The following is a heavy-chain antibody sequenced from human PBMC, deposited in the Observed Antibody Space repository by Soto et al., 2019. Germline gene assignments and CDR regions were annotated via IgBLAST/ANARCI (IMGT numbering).Heavy chain of an antibody. V-gene: IGHV1-69*13. Sequence: VASVKVSCKASGGTFSSYAISWVRQAPGQGLEWMGGIIPIFGTANYAQKFQGRVTITADESTSTAYMELSSLRSEDTAVYYCAGRYFDWFPPYYGMDVWGQGTTVTV. J-gene: IGHJ6*02. CDR2: IIPIFGTA. CDR3: AGRYFDWFPPYYGMDV. D-gene: IGHD3-9*01. CDR1: GGTFSSYA.